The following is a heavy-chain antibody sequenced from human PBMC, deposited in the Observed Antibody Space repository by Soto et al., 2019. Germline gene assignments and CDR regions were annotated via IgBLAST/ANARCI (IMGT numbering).Heavy chain of an antibody. Sequence: QVQLQESGPGLVKPSQTLSITCTVSGGSIGSGGYYWSWIRQHPGKGLEWIGYIYYSGSTYYNPYLKSRVTISVDTSKSQFSLKLSSVTAADTAVYYCAREELAYGYFDLWGRGTLVTVSS. CDR2: IYYSGST. CDR3: AREELAYGYFDL. D-gene: IGHD1-1*01. J-gene: IGHJ2*01. V-gene: IGHV4-31*03. CDR1: GGSIGSGGYY.